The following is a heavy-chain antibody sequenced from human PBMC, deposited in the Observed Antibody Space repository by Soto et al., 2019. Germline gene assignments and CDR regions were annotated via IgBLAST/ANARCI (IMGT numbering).Heavy chain of an antibody. CDR3: AKDFHSGSWIDY. CDR1: GFTFSSYG. J-gene: IGHJ4*02. D-gene: IGHD6-13*01. V-gene: IGHV3-30*18. Sequence: GGSLRLSCAASGFTFSSYGMHWVRQAPGKGLEWVAVISYDGSNKYYADSVKGRFTISRDNSKNTLYLQMNSLRAEDTAVYYCAKDFHSGSWIDYWGQGTLVTVSS. CDR2: ISYDGSNK.